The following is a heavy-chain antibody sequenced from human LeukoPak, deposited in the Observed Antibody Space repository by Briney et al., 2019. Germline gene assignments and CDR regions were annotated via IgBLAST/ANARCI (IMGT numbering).Heavy chain of an antibody. CDR2: ISASGGGT. CDR1: GFTLSSYA. Sequence: GGSLRLSCAASGFTLSSYAMSWVRQAPGKGLEWVSSISASGGGTYYADSVKGRFTISRGTSKNTLYLQMNSLRAEDTAVYYCAPLAATTDYWGQGTLVTVSS. J-gene: IGHJ4*02. D-gene: IGHD5-12*01. CDR3: APLAATTDY. V-gene: IGHV3-23*01.